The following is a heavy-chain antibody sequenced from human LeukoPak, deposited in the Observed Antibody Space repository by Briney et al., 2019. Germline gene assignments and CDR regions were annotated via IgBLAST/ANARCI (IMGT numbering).Heavy chain of an antibody. J-gene: IGHJ5*02. V-gene: IGHV1-2*02. CDR1: GYTFIGYY. Sequence: GASVKVSCKASGYTFIGYYVHWVRQAPGQGLEWMGWINPNSGGTNYAQKFQGRVTMTRDTSISTAYMELSRLRSDDTAVYYCARDTTHDYPSYWFDPWGQGTLVTVSS. CDR2: INPNSGGT. CDR3: ARDTTHDYPSYWFDP. D-gene: IGHD4-11*01.